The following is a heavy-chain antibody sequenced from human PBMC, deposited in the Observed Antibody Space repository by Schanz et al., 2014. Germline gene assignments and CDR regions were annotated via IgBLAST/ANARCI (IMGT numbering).Heavy chain of an antibody. J-gene: IGHJ4*02. CDR1: GFSFGTYA. CDR2: ISGTGGDDT. CDR3: AKIERNED. D-gene: IGHD1-1*01. V-gene: IGHV3-23*04. Sequence: EVQLVQSGGGLVQPGGSLRLSCAASGFSFGTYAMSWVRQAPGKGLLWVSSISGTGGDDTYYADSVKGRFTISRDNSNKTVDLQMNSLRAEDTAVYFCAKIERNEDWGQGTLVTVSS.